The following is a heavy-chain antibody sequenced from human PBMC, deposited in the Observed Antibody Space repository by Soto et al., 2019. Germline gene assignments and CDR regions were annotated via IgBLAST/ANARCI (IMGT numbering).Heavy chain of an antibody. CDR1: DGSMNDQY. CDR3: ARLKPFGFDY. CDR2: IYYSGNT. J-gene: IGHJ4*02. Sequence: SETLSLTCTVSDGSMNDQYWTWVRKSTGKGLEWIGYIYYSGNTNYNPSLKSRVTISLDASKNQFFLKLRSVTATDTAIYYCARLKPFGFDYWGQGTLVTVSS. D-gene: IGHD3-16*01. V-gene: IGHV4-59*08.